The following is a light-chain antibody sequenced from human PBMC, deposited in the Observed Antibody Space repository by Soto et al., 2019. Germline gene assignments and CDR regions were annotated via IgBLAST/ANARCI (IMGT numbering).Light chain of an antibody. J-gene: IGKJ4*01. CDR2: GAS. CDR3: QQYGSSPLT. V-gene: IGKV3-20*01. CDR1: QSVSSSY. Sequence: EIVLTQSPGTLSLSPGQRPTLSCRARQSVSSSYLAWYQQKPGQAPRLLIYGASSRATGIPDRFSGSGSGTDFTLTISRLEPEDFAMYYCQQYGSSPLTFGGGTKVEIK.